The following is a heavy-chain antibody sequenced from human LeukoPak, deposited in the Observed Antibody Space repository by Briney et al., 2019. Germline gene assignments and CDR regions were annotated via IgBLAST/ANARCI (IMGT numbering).Heavy chain of an antibody. CDR1: GYTFTSYD. CDR3: ARVTSYYYDSSGYYCFDY. D-gene: IGHD3-22*01. V-gene: IGHV1-18*01. CDR2: ISAYNGNT. J-gene: IGHJ4*02. Sequence: ASVKVSCKASGYTFTSYDINWVRQAPGQGLEWMGWISAYNGNTNYAQKLQGRVTMTTDTSTSTAYMELRSLRSDDTAVYYCARVTSYYYDSSGYYCFDYWGQGTLVTVSS.